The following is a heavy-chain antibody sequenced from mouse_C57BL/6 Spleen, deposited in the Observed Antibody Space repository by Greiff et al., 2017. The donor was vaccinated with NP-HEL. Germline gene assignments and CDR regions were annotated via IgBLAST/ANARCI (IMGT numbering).Heavy chain of an antibody. Sequence: QVHVKQPGAELVKPGASVKLSCKASGYTFTSYWMQWVKQRPGQGLEWIGEIDPSDSYTNYNQKFKGKATLTVDTSSSTAYMQLSSLTSEDSAVYYCARSESNYPPAYWGQGTLVTVSA. J-gene: IGHJ3*01. D-gene: IGHD2-5*01. V-gene: IGHV1-50*01. CDR1: GYTFTSYW. CDR3: ARSESNYPPAY. CDR2: IDPSDSYT.